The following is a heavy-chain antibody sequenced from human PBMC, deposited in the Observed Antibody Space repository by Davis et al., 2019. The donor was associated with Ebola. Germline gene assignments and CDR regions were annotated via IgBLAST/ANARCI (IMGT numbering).Heavy chain of an antibody. D-gene: IGHD7-27*01. Sequence: PGGSLRLSCAVSGFTFSTYAMSWVRQAPGKGLEWVAFISHDGRNIYYADSVKGRVTISRDISKNSLYLAVNSLRAEDTAVYYCARDTGAKSLGYGMDVWGQGTTVTVSS. CDR1: GFTFSTYA. V-gene: IGHV3-30*04. CDR2: ISHDGRNI. J-gene: IGHJ6*02. CDR3: ARDTGAKSLGYGMDV.